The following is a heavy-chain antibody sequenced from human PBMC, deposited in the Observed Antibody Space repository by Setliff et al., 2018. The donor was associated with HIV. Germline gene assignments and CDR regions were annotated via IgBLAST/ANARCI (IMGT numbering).Heavy chain of an antibody. CDR2: ISGSGGST. Sequence: GGSLRLSCAASGFTFSSYAMGWVRQAPGKGLEWVSAISGSGGSTYYADSVKGRFTISRDNSKNTLYLQMNSLRAEDTAVYYCAKDVLMAVAGAIDYWGQGTLVTVSS. V-gene: IGHV3-23*01. D-gene: IGHD6-19*01. J-gene: IGHJ4*02. CDR3: AKDVLMAVAGAIDY. CDR1: GFTFSSYA.